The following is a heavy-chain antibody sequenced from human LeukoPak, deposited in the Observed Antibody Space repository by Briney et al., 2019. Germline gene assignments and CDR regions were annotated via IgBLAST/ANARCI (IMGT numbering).Heavy chain of an antibody. J-gene: IGHJ5*02. Sequence: PGGSLRLSCAASGFTFSTYAMNWVRQAPGKGLEWVSYISGRSTTIFYADSVKGRFTVSRDNAKKSLYLQMNSLRAEDTAVYYCARDYYGSGSYPKYNWLAPWGQGTLVTVSS. V-gene: IGHV3-48*01. CDR3: ARDYYGSGSYPKYNWLAP. CDR2: ISGRSTTI. D-gene: IGHD3-10*01. CDR1: GFTFSTYA.